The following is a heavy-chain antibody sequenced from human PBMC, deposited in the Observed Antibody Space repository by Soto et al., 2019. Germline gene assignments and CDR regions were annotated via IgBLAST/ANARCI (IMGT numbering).Heavy chain of an antibody. CDR3: ARALSTTVPDYYYYYGMDV. CDR2: IYHSGST. Sequence: KPSETLSLTCAVSGGSISSSNWWSWVRQPPGKGLEWIGEIYHSGSTNYNPSLKSRVTISVDKSKNQFSLKLSSVTAADTAVYYCARALSTTVPDYYYYYGMDVWGQGTTVTVSS. J-gene: IGHJ6*02. D-gene: IGHD4-17*01. V-gene: IGHV4-4*02. CDR1: GGSISSSNW.